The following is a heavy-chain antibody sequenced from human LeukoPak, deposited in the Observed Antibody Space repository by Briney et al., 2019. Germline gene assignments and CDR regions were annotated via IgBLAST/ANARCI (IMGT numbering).Heavy chain of an antibody. J-gene: IGHJ4*02. D-gene: IGHD2-15*01. CDR2: VNYGGST. V-gene: IGHV4-61*01. Sequence: PSETLSLTCTVSGGSVSNDNHCWSWIRQPPGKGLEWIGYVNYGGSTKYNPSLKSRVSISADTSRSQVSLKLSSVTAADTAVYYCARDRGGFTYGEYYFDYWGQGSLVTVSS. CDR1: GGSVSNDNHC. CDR3: ARDRGGFTYGEYYFDY.